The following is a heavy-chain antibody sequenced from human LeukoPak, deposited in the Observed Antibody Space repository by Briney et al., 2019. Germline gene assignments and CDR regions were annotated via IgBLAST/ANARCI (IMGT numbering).Heavy chain of an antibody. CDR1: GGSISSYY. J-gene: IGHJ4*02. Sequence: SETLSLTCTVSGGSISSYYWSWIRQPPGKGPEWIGYIYYSGSTNYNPSLKSRVTISVDTSKNQFSLKLSSVTAADTAVYYCARPSDGDYVQFDYWGQGTLVTVSS. V-gene: IGHV4-59*01. CDR2: IYYSGST. D-gene: IGHD4-17*01. CDR3: ARPSDGDYVQFDY.